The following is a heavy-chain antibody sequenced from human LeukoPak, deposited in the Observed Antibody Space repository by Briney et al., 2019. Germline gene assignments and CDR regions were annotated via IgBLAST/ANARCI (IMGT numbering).Heavy chain of an antibody. CDR2: IYSGGRT. D-gene: IGHD2-2*01. CDR3: ARESSSSLDP. CDR1: GFTVSSND. V-gene: IGHV3-53*01. Sequence: GGSLRLSCAASGFTVSSNDMSWVRQAPGKGLEWVSVIYSGGRTFYADSVKGRFTISRDNSKNTLYLQMNSLRAEDTAVYYCARESSSSLDPWGQGTLVTVSS. J-gene: IGHJ5*02.